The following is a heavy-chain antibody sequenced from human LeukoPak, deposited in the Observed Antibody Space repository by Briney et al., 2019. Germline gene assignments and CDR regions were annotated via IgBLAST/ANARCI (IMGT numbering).Heavy chain of an antibody. CDR1: GYNFTGHY. D-gene: IGHD3/OR15-3a*01. V-gene: IGHV1-2*02. Sequence: ASVKVFCKASGYNFTGHYMHWVRQAPGQWLEWMGWINPNTGGTNYAQKFQGRVTMTRDTSISTVYMELSRLRYDDTAVYYCARDSDFSYWGQGAQVAVSS. CDR2: INPNTGGT. CDR3: ARDSDFSY. J-gene: IGHJ4*02.